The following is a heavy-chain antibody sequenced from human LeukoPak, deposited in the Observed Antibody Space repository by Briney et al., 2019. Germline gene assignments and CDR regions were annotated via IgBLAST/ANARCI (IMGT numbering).Heavy chain of an antibody. CDR1: GFTFSSYG. Sequence: GGSLRLSCAASGFTFSSYGMHWVCQAPGKGLEWVAFIRYDGSNKYYADSVKGRFTISRDHSKNTLYLQMNSLRAEDTAVYYCAKDLGVVITLPGYWGQGTLVTVSS. J-gene: IGHJ4*02. D-gene: IGHD3-3*01. V-gene: IGHV3-30*02. CDR2: IRYDGSNK. CDR3: AKDLGVVITLPGY.